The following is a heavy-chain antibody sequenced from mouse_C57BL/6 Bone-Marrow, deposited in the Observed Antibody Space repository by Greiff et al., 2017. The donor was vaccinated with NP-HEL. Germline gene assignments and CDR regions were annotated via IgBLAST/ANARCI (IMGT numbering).Heavy chain of an antibody. D-gene: IGHD2-12*01. CDR3: ARSIRYSVFYYAMDY. CDR2: INPNYGTT. Sequence: VQLQQSGPELVKPGASVKISCKASGYSFTDYNMNWVKQNNGKSLEWIGVINPNYGTTSYNQKFKGKATLTVDQSSSTAYMQLNSLTSEDSAVYYCARSIRYSVFYYAMDYWGQGTSVTVSS. J-gene: IGHJ4*01. CDR1: GYSFTDYN. V-gene: IGHV1-39*01.